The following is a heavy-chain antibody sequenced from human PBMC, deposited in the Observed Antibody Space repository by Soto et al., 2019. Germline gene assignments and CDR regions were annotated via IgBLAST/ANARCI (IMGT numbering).Heavy chain of an antibody. CDR1: GYTFTSYY. V-gene: IGHV1-46*01. Sequence: QVQLVQSGAEVKKPGASVKVSCKSSGYTFTSYYMHWVRQAPGQGLEWMGIINPSGGSTSYAQNFQGRVIMTRDTSTSTVYMELSSLRSEDTAVYYCARDRHYGMDVRGPGTTVTVSS. CDR2: INPSGGST. J-gene: IGHJ6*02. CDR3: ARDRHYGMDV.